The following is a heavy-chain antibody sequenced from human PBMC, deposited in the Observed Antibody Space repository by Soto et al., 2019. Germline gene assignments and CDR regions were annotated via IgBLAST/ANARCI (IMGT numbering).Heavy chain of an antibody. V-gene: IGHV1-18*01. Sequence: QVQLVQSGAEVKNPGASVKVSCKASGYTFTRYGIGWARQAPGQGLEWMGWINTYNGNTNYAQNVQGRVTLTTDTSTSTAYMELRSLRSNDTAIYYCAFVDVYVTPSPHDVWGQGTTVTVSS. CDR2: INTYNGNT. D-gene: IGHD3-16*01. CDR3: AFVDVYVTPSPHDV. J-gene: IGHJ6*02. CDR1: GYTFTRYG.